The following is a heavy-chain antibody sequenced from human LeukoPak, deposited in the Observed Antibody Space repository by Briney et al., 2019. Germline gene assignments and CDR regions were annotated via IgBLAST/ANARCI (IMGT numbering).Heavy chain of an antibody. J-gene: IGHJ4*02. CDR1: GFTVRDSY. CDR3: GRHAYGGSPPVN. Sequence: GGSLRLSCAASGFTVRDSYMSWVRQAPGKWLEWLSFIYVSGTTFYAASVKGRFTISRDNSKNTVYIQMNRLRAEDTALYYYGRHAYGGSPPVNWGQGTLVTVSS. D-gene: IGHD3-10*01. CDR2: IYVSGTT. V-gene: IGHV3-53*01.